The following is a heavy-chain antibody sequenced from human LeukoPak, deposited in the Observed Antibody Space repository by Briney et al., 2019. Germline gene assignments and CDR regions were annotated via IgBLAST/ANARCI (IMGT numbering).Heavy chain of an antibody. CDR2: IYYSGDT. Sequence: SETLSLTCTVSGASISSYYWNWIRQPPGKGLEWIGYIYYSGDTNYNPSLGSRVTISVDTSKNQFSLKLRSVTAADTAVYYCATYTNYKNWIDPWGQGTLVTVSS. CDR1: GASISSYY. J-gene: IGHJ5*02. V-gene: IGHV4-59*12. CDR3: ATYTNYKNWIDP. D-gene: IGHD4/OR15-4a*01.